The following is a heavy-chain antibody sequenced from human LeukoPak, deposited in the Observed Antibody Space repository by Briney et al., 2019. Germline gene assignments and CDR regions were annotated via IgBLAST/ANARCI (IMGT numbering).Heavy chain of an antibody. D-gene: IGHD6-13*01. CDR3: ARKKLVARGYFDF. Sequence: SSETLSLTCTVSGDSISNSGYYWDWIRQSPGKGLEWIGSINHSGTTYYEPSLKSRVTISVDASTNQFSLKLSSVTAADTTIYYCARKKLVARGYFDFWGRGIPVTVSS. CDR2: INHSGTT. CDR1: GDSISNSGYY. V-gene: IGHV4-39*01. J-gene: IGHJ4*02.